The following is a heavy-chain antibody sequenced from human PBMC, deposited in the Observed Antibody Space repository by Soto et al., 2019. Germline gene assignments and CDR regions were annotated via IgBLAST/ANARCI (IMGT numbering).Heavy chain of an antibody. J-gene: IGHJ4*02. CDR1: GGSINNYY. D-gene: IGHD3-10*01. V-gene: IGHV4-59*08. CDR2: IYDSGST. CDR3: ARRYGSGLDY. Sequence: PSETLSLTCTVSGGSINNYYWSWIRQPPGKGLEWIGYIYDSGSTNYNPSLKSRVTISVDTSKNQFSLKLSSVTAADTAVYYCARRYGSGLDYWGQGTLVTVSS.